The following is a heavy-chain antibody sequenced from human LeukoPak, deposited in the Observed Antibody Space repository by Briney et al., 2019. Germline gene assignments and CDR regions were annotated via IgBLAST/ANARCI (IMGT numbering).Heavy chain of an antibody. J-gene: IGHJ4*02. V-gene: IGHV3-48*03. D-gene: IGHD6-19*01. CDR3: AREEKQWLAYYFDY. Sequence: PGGSLRLSCAASGFTFSSYEMNWVRQAPGKGLAWVSYISSSGSTIYYADSEKGRFTISRDNAKNSLYLQMNSLRAEDTAVYYCAREEKQWLAYYFDYWGQGTLVTVSS. CDR2: ISSSGSTI. CDR1: GFTFSSYE.